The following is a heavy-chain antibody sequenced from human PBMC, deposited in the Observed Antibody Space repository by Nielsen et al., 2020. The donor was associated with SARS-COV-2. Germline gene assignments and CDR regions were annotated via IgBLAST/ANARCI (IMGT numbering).Heavy chain of an antibody. D-gene: IGHD3-9*01. CDR3: ARDPAPYYDILTGYYSYPYYYYYGMDV. CDR2: INPNSGGT. V-gene: IGHV1-2*06. Sequence: WVRQAPGQGLEWMGRINPNSGGTNYAQKFQGRVTMTRDTSISTAYMELSRLRSDDTAVYYCARDPAPYYDILTGYYSYPYYYYYGMDVWGQGTTVTVSS. J-gene: IGHJ6*02.